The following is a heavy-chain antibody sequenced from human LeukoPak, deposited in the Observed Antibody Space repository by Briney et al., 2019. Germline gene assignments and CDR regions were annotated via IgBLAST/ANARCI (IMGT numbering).Heavy chain of an antibody. CDR3: AREVRCTNGVCPYPDY. J-gene: IGHJ4*02. CDR1: GYTFTSYA. D-gene: IGHD2-8*01. V-gene: IGHV1-2*02. Sequence: ASVKVSRKASGYTFTSYAMNWVRQAPGQGLEWMGWINPNSGGTNYAQKFQGRVTMTRDTSISTAYMELSRLRSDDTAVYYCAREVRCTNGVCPYPDYWGQGTLVTVSS. CDR2: INPNSGGT.